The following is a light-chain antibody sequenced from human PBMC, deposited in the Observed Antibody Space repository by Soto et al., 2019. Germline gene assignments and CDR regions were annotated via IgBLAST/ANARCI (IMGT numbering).Light chain of an antibody. CDR2: GAS. CDR1: QSVSGN. V-gene: IGKV3-15*01. Sequence: EIVMTQSPATLSVSPGESATLSCRASQSVSGNLAWYQQKPGQAPRLLIYGASTRATGIPARFSGSGSGTEFPLTISSLQSEDFAVYYCRQYNNWPPLTFGGGTKVEIK. J-gene: IGKJ4*01. CDR3: RQYNNWPPLT.